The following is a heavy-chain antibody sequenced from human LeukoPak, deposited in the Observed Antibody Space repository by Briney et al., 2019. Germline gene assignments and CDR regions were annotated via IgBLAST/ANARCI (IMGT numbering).Heavy chain of an antibody. CDR3: ARGYSSSWYAATLWFDP. J-gene: IGHJ5*02. Sequence: PSETLSLTCTVSGGSISSYYWSWIRQPPGKGLEWIGYIYYSGSTNYNPSLESRVTISVDTSKNQFSLKLSSVTAADTAVYYCARGYSSSWYAATLWFDPWGQGTLVTVSS. D-gene: IGHD6-13*01. V-gene: IGHV4-59*01. CDR1: GGSISSYY. CDR2: IYYSGST.